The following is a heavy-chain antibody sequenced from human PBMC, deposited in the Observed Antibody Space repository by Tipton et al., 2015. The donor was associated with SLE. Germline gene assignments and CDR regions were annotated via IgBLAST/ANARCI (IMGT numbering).Heavy chain of an antibody. CDR2: INHSGST. Sequence: LRLSCSVYDGSFSGYYWTWIRQPLGKGLEWIGEINHSGSTNYNPSLKSRVTISIDTSKNQFSLKLRSVTAADTAIYYCAREGGGPDYWGQGTLVTVSS. D-gene: IGHD1-26*01. V-gene: IGHV4-34*01. J-gene: IGHJ4*02. CDR1: DGSFSGYY. CDR3: AREGGGPDY.